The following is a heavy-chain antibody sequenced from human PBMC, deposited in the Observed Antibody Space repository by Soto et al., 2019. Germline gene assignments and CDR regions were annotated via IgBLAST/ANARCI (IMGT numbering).Heavy chain of an antibody. Sequence: SETLSLTCTVSGGSINDYYWGWIRQPPGKGLEWIGHVSSSGSTKYTPSLQSRVTISVGTSRKQFSLKLNSVTAADTAVYYCARGEGNYYDRSGHDVNWCDPCGQG. CDR1: GGSINDYY. CDR3: ARGEGNYYDRSGHDVNWCDP. J-gene: IGHJ5*02. D-gene: IGHD3-22*01. V-gene: IGHV4-59*01. CDR2: VSSSGST.